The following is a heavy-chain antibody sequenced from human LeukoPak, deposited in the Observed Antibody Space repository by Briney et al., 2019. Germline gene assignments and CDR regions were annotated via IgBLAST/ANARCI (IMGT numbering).Heavy chain of an antibody. CDR2: INGDGSSV. V-gene: IGHV3-74*01. D-gene: IGHD3-10*01. CDR3: ARGSYYGSGSHPGV. CDR1: EFTFSSYW. Sequence: GGSLRLSCAASEFTFSSYWMHWVRQATGKGLVWVSRINGDGSSVSYADSVKSRFTISRDNAKNTLYLQMNSLRAEDTAICYCARGSYYGSGSHPGVWGQGTLVTVSS. J-gene: IGHJ4*02.